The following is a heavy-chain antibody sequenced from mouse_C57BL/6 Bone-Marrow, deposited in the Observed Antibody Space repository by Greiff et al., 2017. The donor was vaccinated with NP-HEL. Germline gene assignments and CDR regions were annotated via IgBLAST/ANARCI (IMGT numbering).Heavy chain of an antibody. Sequence: VQLQQPGAELVRPGSSVKLSCKASGYTFTSYWMHWVKQRPIQGLEWIGNIDPSDSETHYNQKFKDKATLTVDKSSSPAYMQLSSLTSEDSAVYYCARKGDGYPWFAYWGQGTLVTVSA. CDR3: ARKGDGYPWFAY. J-gene: IGHJ3*01. CDR2: IDPSDSET. V-gene: IGHV1-52*01. D-gene: IGHD2-3*01. CDR1: GYTFTSYW.